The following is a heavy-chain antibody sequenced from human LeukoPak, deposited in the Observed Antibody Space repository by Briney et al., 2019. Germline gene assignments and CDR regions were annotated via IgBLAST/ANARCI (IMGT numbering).Heavy chain of an antibody. J-gene: IGHJ4*02. D-gene: IGHD3-22*01. CDR2: ISGSGGST. CDR3: AKNKRITMIAFDY. V-gene: IGHV3-23*01. CDR1: GFTFSSYA. Sequence: PGGSLRLSCAASGFTFSSYAMSWVRQAPGEGLEWVSAISGSGGSTYYEDSVKGLFTISRDNSKNTLYLQMNSLRAEDTAVYYCAKNKRITMIAFDYWGQGTLVTVSS.